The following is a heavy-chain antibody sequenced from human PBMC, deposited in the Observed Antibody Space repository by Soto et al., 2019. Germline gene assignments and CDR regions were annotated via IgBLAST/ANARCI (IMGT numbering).Heavy chain of an antibody. J-gene: IGHJ3*02. V-gene: IGHV4-39*01. CDR3: VIGVRGAINRSPDVFDI. D-gene: IGHD3-10*01. CDR2: VYHSGSI. CDR1: GGSISSRNFY. Sequence: SETLSLTCTVSGGSISSRNFYWGWIRQPPGKGLEWIGSVYHSGSIYYNPSLKSRVTIFVDTSKNQFSLKLTSVIAADTAMYYCVIGVRGAINRSPDVFDIWGQGTMVTVSS.